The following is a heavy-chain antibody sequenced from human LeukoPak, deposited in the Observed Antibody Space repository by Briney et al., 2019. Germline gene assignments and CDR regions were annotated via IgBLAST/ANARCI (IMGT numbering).Heavy chain of an antibody. CDR1: GFTLSTYW. Sequence: GGSLRLSCAVSGFTLSTYWMSWVRQAPGKGLEWVANIKQDGSEKYYVDSVKGRFAISRDNAKNSLYLQMNSPRAEDTAVYYCASGVATILYWGQGTLVTVSS. CDR2: IKQDGSEK. V-gene: IGHV3-7*01. J-gene: IGHJ4*02. CDR3: ASGVATILY. D-gene: IGHD5-12*01.